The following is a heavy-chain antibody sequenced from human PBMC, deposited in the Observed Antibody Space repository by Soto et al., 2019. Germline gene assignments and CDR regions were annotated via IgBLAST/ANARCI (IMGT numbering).Heavy chain of an antibody. CDR3: AKDQGSNLPPRPGY. J-gene: IGHJ4*02. CDR1: GFTFSSYA. V-gene: IGHV3-23*01. Sequence: GGSLRLSCAASGFTFSSYAMSWVRQAPGKGLEWVSAISGSGGSKYYADSVKGRFTISRDNSKNTLYLQMNSLRAEDTAVYYCAKDQGSNLPPRPGYWGQGTLVTVSS. D-gene: IGHD4-4*01. CDR2: ISGSGGSK.